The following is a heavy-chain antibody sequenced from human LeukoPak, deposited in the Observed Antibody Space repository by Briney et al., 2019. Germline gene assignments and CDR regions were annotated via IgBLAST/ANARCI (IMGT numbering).Heavy chain of an antibody. Sequence: ASVKVSCKASGYTFTSYGISWVRQAPGQGLEWMGWISAYNGNTNYAQKLQGRVTMTTDTSTSTAYMELRSLRSDDTAVYYCARGGLEYSSSSSLGGMDVWGKGTTVTVSS. D-gene: IGHD6-6*01. CDR2: ISAYNGNT. J-gene: IGHJ6*03. CDR1: GYTFTSYG. V-gene: IGHV1-18*01. CDR3: ARGGLEYSSSSSLGGMDV.